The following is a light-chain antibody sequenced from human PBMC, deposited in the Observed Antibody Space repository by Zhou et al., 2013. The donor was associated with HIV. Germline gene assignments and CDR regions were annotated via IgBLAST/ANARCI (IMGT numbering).Light chain of an antibody. CDR1: QDISNF. Sequence: DIQLTQSPSSLSASVGDRVTITCQASQDISNFLNWYQQKPGKVPKLLIYDASNLETGVPSRFSGSGSGTDFTFTISSLQPEDNATYYCQQYDSLVTFGGGTKVEIK. CDR2: DAS. J-gene: IGKJ4*01. CDR3: QQYDSLVT. V-gene: IGKV1-33*01.